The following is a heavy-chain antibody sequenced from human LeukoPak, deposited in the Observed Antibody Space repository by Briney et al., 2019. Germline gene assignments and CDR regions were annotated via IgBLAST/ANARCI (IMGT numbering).Heavy chain of an antibody. D-gene: IGHD6-19*01. CDR2: IYYSGST. J-gene: IGHJ5*02. CDR1: GGSISSSSYY. CDR3: ARVVIAVASTGWFDP. Sequence: SETLSLTCTVSGGSISSSSYYWGWIRQPPGKGLEWIGSIYYSGSTYYNPSLKSRVTISVDTSKNQFSLKLSSVTAADTAVYYCARVVIAVASTGWFDPWGQGTLVTVSS. V-gene: IGHV4-39*01.